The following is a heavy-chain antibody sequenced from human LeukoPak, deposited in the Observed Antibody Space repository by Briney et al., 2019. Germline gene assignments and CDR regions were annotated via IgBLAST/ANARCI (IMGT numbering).Heavy chain of an antibody. V-gene: IGHV3-21*01. D-gene: IGHD6-19*01. J-gene: IGHJ4*02. CDR1: GFTFSTYS. CDR2: VSHTSTYI. Sequence: GGSLRLSCAASGFTFSTYSMNWVRQAPGKGLEWVSSVSHTSTYIYYADSLKGRFAISRDNAKNTLYLQMNSLRAEDTAVYSCARELAVREGDYFDNWGQGALVTVSS. CDR3: ARELAVREGDYFDN.